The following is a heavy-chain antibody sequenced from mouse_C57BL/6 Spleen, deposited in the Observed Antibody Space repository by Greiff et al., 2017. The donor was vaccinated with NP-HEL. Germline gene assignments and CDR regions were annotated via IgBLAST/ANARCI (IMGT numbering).Heavy chain of an antibody. J-gene: IGHJ4*01. CDR3: ARENGNYSYYAMDY. Sequence: VQLQQSGAELMKPGASVKLSCKATGYTFTGYWIEWVKQRPGHGLEWIGEILPGNGSTNYNEKFKGKATFTADTSSNTAYMQLSSLTTEDSAIYYCARENGNYSYYAMDYWGQGTSVTVSS. CDR2: ILPGNGST. V-gene: IGHV1-9*01. CDR1: GYTFTGYW. D-gene: IGHD2-1*01.